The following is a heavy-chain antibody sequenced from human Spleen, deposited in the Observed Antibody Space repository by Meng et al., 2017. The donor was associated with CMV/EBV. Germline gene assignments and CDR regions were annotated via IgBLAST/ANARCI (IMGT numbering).Heavy chain of an antibody. CDR1: GFTFSDYA. Sequence: GESLKISCAASGFTFSDYAMHWVRQAPGKGLEWVAVMSHDGSEKYSADSVKGRFTISRDNSNNRLYLQMNSLRAEDTAVYYCARGRGDDVWRGFYTEGNYFDSWGQGTLVTVSS. V-gene: IGHV3-30*04. CDR3: ARGRGDDVWRGFYTEGNYFDS. CDR2: MSHDGSEK. D-gene: IGHD3-3*01. J-gene: IGHJ4*02.